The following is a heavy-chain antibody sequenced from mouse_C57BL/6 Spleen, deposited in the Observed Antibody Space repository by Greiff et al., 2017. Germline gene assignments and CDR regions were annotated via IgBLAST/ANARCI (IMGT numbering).Heavy chain of an antibody. J-gene: IGHJ4*01. D-gene: IGHD6-2*01. Sequence: EVMLVESGGGLVKPGGSLKLSCAASGFTFSSYAMSWVRQTPEKRLEWVATISDGGSYTYYPDNVKGRFTISRDNAKNNLYLQMSHLKSEDTAMYYCAREGGSLMDYWGQGTSVTVSS. V-gene: IGHV5-4*01. CDR3: AREGGSLMDY. CDR1: GFTFSSYA. CDR2: ISDGGSYT.